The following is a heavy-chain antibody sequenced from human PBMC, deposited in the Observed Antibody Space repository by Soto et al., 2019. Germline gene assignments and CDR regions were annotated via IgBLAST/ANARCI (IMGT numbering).Heavy chain of an antibody. V-gene: IGHV4-38-2*01. CDR1: GYSITTGYY. Sequence: SSETLSLTCAVSGYSITTGYYWGWVRRPPGKGLEWIGSVYHSGRTSYNPSLESRVTISVDTSKNQFSLRLSSVTAADTAVYYCARGVNYYDSSGFYPRDYWGQGILVTVS. D-gene: IGHD3-22*01. J-gene: IGHJ4*02. CDR3: ARGVNYYDSSGFYPRDY. CDR2: VYHSGRT.